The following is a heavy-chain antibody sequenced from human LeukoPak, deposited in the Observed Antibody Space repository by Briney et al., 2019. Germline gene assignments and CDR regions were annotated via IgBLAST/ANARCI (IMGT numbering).Heavy chain of an antibody. CDR2: FGSAGDT. J-gene: IGHJ2*01. Sequence: GGSLRLSCATSGFPFSAYDMHWVRQAPGKGLEWVSAFGSAGDTYYPGAVKGRFTISRDYAKNSLFIQMKNLIAGDTAVYFCVRGALPGDNWYFDLWGRGTLVTVSS. V-gene: IGHV3-13*01. CDR3: VRGALPGDNWYFDL. CDR1: GFPFSAYD.